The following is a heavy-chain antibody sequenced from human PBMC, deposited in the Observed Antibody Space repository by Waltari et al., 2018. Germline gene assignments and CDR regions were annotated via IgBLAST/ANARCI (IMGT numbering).Heavy chain of an antibody. CDR1: AFTFRHHW. Sequence: DVQLVESGGGLVQPGGSLRLSCEVSAFTFRHHWMHWVGQVPGRGLVWVSRIKHDGTGTIYADSVQGRFTISRDNAKNTLYLQLNSLRGEDTAVYYGGRGYNDRRLDYWGQGTLVTVSS. J-gene: IGHJ4*02. CDR2: IKHDGTGT. CDR3: GRGYNDRRLDY. D-gene: IGHD1-1*01. V-gene: IGHV3-74*01.